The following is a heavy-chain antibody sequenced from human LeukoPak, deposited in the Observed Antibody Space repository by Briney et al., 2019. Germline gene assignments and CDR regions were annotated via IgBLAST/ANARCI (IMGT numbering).Heavy chain of an antibody. CDR1: GFTFSSYA. Sequence: GGSLRLSCAASGFTFSSYAMHWVRQAPGKGLEWVAVISYDGSNKYYADSVKGRFTISRDNSKNTLYLQMNSLRAEDTAVYYCAKTQQGPYYDILTGIFDYWGQGTLVTVSS. D-gene: IGHD3-9*01. V-gene: IGHV3-30-3*02. J-gene: IGHJ4*02. CDR3: AKTQQGPYYDILTGIFDY. CDR2: ISYDGSNK.